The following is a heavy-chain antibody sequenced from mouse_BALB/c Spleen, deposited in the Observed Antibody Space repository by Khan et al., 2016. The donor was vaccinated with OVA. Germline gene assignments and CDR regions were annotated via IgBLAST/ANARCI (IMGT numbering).Heavy chain of an antibody. Sequence: QVQPKQSGAELARPGASVRMSCKASGYTFTSNTMHWVKQRPGQGLEWIGYINPRSGYTNYNQNFKDKATLTADKSSSTAYMQLSSLTSEDSAVYYCARRTTGYTMDYWGQGTSVTVSS. CDR3: ARRTTGYTMDY. CDR1: GYTFTSNT. V-gene: IGHV1-4*01. J-gene: IGHJ4*01. D-gene: IGHD2-14*01. CDR2: INPRSGYT.